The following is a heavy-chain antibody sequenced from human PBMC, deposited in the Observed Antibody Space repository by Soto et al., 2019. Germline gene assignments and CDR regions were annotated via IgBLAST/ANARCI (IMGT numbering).Heavy chain of an antibody. CDR3: ARDAGASRYYGMDV. J-gene: IGHJ6*02. D-gene: IGHD2-8*02. CDR2: IYHSGAT. Sequence: QVQLQESGPALVKPSGTLSLACTVSGASTSSENWWSWVRQAPGKGLEWIGEIYHSGATHYSPSLKSRGTLSLDKSKNQFCLKLDSVTAADSAVYYCARDAGASRYYGMDVWGQGTKVTVS. CDR1: GASTSSENW. V-gene: IGHV4-4*02.